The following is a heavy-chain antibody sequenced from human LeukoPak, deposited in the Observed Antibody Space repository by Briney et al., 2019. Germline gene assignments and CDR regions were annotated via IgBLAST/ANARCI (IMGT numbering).Heavy chain of an antibody. CDR3: AKDLVAGPLYYYGMDV. CDR1: GFTFDDYA. V-gene: IGHV3-9*01. Sequence: GGSLRLSCAASGFTFDDYAMHWVRHAPGKGLEWVSGISWNSGSIGYADSVKGRFTISRDNAKNSLYLQMNSLRAEDTALYYCAKDLVAGPLYYYGMDVWGQGTTVTVSS. J-gene: IGHJ6*02. D-gene: IGHD6-19*01. CDR2: ISWNSGSI.